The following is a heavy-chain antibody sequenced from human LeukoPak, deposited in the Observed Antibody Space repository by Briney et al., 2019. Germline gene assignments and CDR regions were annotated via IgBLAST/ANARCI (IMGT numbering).Heavy chain of an antibody. D-gene: IGHD1-20*01. V-gene: IGHV1-24*01. Sequence: ASVKVSCKVSGYTLTELSMHWVRQAPGKGLEWMGGFDPEDGETIYAQKFQGRVTMTEDTSTDTAYMELSSLRSEDTAVYYCARGKVNWKRDRHPWDYWGQGTLVTVSS. J-gene: IGHJ4*02. CDR3: ARGKVNWKRDRHPWDY. CDR2: FDPEDGET. CDR1: GYTLTELS.